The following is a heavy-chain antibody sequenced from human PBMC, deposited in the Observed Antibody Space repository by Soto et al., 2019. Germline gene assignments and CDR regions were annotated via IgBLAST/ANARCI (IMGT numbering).Heavy chain of an antibody. CDR1: GDTFTSYY. CDR3: ARSSGGVYGIIIEGPNWFAP. Sequence: QVRLVQSGAEVKAPGASVKVSCKAPGDTFTSYYMHWVRQAPGHGLEWMGVINPKGGSIRFAQKCQGRVSMTRDTYRSTLYIELRRLTSEATACYYWARSSGGVYGIIIEGPNWFAPWGQGTLVTVSS. D-gene: IGHD3-16*01. V-gene: IGHV1-46*01. J-gene: IGHJ5*02. CDR2: INPKGGSI.